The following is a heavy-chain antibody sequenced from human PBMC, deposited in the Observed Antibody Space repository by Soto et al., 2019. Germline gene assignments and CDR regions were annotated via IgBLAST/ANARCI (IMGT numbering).Heavy chain of an antibody. CDR2: TYYSGST. Sequence: QVQLQESGPGLVKPSQTLSLTCTVSGGSISSGGYYWSWIRQHPGKGLEWIGYTYYSGSTYYNPSLKIRVSRSVDTSKNRFSVRLSSVTAADTAVYYCAGGGIAAAAPPDYWGPGTLVTVSS. CDR1: GGSISSGGYY. D-gene: IGHD6-13*01. J-gene: IGHJ4*02. V-gene: IGHV4-31*03. CDR3: AGGGIAAAAPPDY.